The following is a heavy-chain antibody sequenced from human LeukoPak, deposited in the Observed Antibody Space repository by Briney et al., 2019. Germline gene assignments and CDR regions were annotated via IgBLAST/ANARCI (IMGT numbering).Heavy chain of an antibody. D-gene: IGHD3-16*01. J-gene: IGHJ4*02. CDR3: ARHGFAIDY. V-gene: IGHV4-59*08. CDR1: GGSMSIYY. CDR2: VSYSGST. Sequence: PSETLSLTCSVAGGSMSIYYWSWIRQPPGKGLEWIGYVSYSGSTTYNPSLKSRVTISVDTSKNHFSLKLSSVTAADTAVYYCARHGFAIDYWGQGTLVTVSS.